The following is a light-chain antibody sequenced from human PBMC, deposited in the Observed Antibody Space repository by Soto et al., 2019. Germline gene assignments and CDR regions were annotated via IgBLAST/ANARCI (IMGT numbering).Light chain of an antibody. CDR3: QQYAYSRT. CDR1: QSVPSNY. J-gene: IGKJ1*01. V-gene: IGKV3-20*01. CDR2: GAS. Sequence: EVVLTQSPGTLSLSPGERATLSCRASQSVPSNYLAWYQQKPGQAPNLLIYGASSRATGIPDRFSGSGSGTDFTLTISRLEPEDFAVYYCQQYAYSRTFGQGTKVEIK.